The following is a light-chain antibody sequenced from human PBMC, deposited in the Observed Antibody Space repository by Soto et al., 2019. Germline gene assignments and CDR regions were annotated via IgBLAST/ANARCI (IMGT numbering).Light chain of an antibody. CDR3: QQSYSTPQT. CDR1: QSISSY. V-gene: IGKV1-39*01. J-gene: IGKJ1*01. CDR2: AAS. Sequence: DIQMTQSPSSLSASVGDRVTIACRASQSISSYLNWYQQKPGKAPKLLIYAASTLQSGVPSRFSGSASGTDFTLPISSLQPEDFATYYCQQSYSTPQTFGQGTKVEI.